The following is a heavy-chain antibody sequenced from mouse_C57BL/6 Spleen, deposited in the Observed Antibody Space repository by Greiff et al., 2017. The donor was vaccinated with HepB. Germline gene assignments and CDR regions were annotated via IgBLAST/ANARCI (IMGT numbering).Heavy chain of an antibody. CDR1: GFTFSDYG. D-gene: IGHD2-4*01. V-gene: IGHV5-17*01. CDR2: ISSGSSTI. J-gene: IGHJ4*01. Sequence: EVKLMESGGGLVKPGGSLKLSCAASGFTFSDYGMHWVRQAPEKGLEWVAYISSGSSTIYYADTVKGRFTISRDNAKNTLFLQMTSLRSEDTAMYYCARGDDYDVNYAMADWGPGTSVTVSS. CDR3: ARGDDYDVNYAMAD.